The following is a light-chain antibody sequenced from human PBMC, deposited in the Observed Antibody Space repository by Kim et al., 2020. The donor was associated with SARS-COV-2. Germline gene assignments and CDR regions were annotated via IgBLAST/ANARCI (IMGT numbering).Light chain of an antibody. Sequence: SVSRGRRAAPSCSDTQSISSLLAWYRQKPGQAPRLLIHGASTWATGIPPSFNGSGSGTEFTLTISTLMSEVFAIYYCQEYNSGPLTFGGGTKVEI. CDR3: QEYNSGPLT. V-gene: IGKV3-15*01. J-gene: IGKJ4*01. CDR1: QSISSL. CDR2: GAS.